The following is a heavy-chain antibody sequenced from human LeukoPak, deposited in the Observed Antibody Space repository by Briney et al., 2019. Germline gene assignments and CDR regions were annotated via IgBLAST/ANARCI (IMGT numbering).Heavy chain of an antibody. D-gene: IGHD6-13*01. Sequence: SETLSLTCTVSGGSISSYYWSWIRQPPGKGLEWIGSIYYSGSTYYNPSLKSRVTISVDTSKNQFSLKLSSVTAADTAVYYCASTDGRGSSSTRDYYGMDVWGQGTTVTVSS. V-gene: IGHV4-39*07. CDR2: IYYSGST. J-gene: IGHJ6*02. CDR1: GGSISSYY. CDR3: ASTDGRGSSSTRDYYGMDV.